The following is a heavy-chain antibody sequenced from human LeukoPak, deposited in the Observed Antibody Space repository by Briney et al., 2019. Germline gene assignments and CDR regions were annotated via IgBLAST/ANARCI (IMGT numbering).Heavy chain of an antibody. CDR2: ISYDGSNK. Sequence: QPGRSLRLSCAASGFTFSSYAMHWVRQAPGKGLEWVAVISYDGSNKYYADSVKGRFTISRDNSKNTLYLQMNSLRAEDTAVYYCARKDGDYWGQGILVTVTS. J-gene: IGHJ4*02. V-gene: IGHV3-30-3*01. CDR3: ARKDGDY. D-gene: IGHD2-15*01. CDR1: GFTFSSYA.